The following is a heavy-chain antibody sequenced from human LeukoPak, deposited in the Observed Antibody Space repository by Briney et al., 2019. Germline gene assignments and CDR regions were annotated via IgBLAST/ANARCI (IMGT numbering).Heavy chain of an antibody. CDR2: INPNDGDT. V-gene: IGHV1-2*02. CDR1: GYTFTDYH. J-gene: IGHJ4*02. D-gene: IGHD2-2*01. Sequence: ASVKVSCKASGYTFTDYHMHWVRQAPGQGFEWMGWINPNDGDTNYAQKFQGRVTMTRDTSISTAHMEVSRLRSDGTAVYYCARANFLYCSSSTCLFDYWGQGTLVTVSS. CDR3: ARANFLYCSSSTCLFDY.